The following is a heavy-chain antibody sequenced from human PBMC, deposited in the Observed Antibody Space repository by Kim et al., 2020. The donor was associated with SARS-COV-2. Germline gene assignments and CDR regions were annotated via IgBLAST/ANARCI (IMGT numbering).Heavy chain of an antibody. J-gene: IGHJ4*02. CDR1: GFTVSNSY. V-gene: IGHV3-53*03. CDR3: ARGARFSAVVDF. D-gene: IGHD3-3*01. Sequence: GGSLRLSCAASGFTVSNSYMSWIRQAPGKGLEWVSVIYDDGTTHYADSVKGRFTISRDNPKNTLSLQMNSLSVEDTAVYYCARGARFSAVVDFWGLGTL. CDR2: IYDDGTT.